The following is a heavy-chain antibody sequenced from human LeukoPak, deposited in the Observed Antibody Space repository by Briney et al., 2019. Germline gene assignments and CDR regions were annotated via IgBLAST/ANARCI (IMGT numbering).Heavy chain of an antibody. CDR3: AKPFVVVKGYYFDY. J-gene: IGHJ4*02. V-gene: IGHV3-23*01. CDR1: GFTFSSYA. CDR2: ISGSGGST. Sequence: GGSLRLSCAASGFTFSSYAMSWVRQSPGKGLEWVSAISGSGGSTYYADSVKGRFTISRDNSKNTLYLQMNSLRAEDTAVYYCAKPFVVVKGYYFDYWGQGTLVTVSS. D-gene: IGHD2-15*01.